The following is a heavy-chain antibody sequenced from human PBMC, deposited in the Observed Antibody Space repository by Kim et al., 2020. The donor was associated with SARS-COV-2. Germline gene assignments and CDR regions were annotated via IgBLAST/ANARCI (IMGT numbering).Heavy chain of an antibody. J-gene: IGHJ4*02. D-gene: IGHD3-22*01. CDR3: ARLTQYYYDSSGYYYFDY. Sequence: KGRFTISRDTAKNSRYLQMNRLRAEDTAVYYCARLTQYYYDSSGYYYFDYWGQGTLVTVSS. V-gene: IGHV3-11*06.